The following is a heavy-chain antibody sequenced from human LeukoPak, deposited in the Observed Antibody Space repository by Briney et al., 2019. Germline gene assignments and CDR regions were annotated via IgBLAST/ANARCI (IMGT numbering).Heavy chain of an antibody. V-gene: IGHV3-66*01. CDR3: ARNSEKDI. CDR1: GFTVSTVY. Sequence: GGSLRLSCAASGFTVSTVYMSWVRQAPGKGLEWVSVFYSRGGTYYAASVKGRFTISRDSSKNTLHLQMNSLRAEDTAIYYCARNSEKDIWGQGTLVTVSS. J-gene: IGHJ4*02. CDR2: FYSRGGT. D-gene: IGHD4-23*01.